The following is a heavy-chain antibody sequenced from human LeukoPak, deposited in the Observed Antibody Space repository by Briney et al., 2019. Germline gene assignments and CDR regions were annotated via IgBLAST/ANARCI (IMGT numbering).Heavy chain of an antibody. CDR3: ARWWFYYDRTGYYPANPYAFDI. J-gene: IGHJ3*02. Sequence: ASVKVSCKPSGYTFTDYYIHWVRPAPAQGLEWMGWVNTNSGGTEYAQKFQGRVTMTRNTYFRTAYMELSMLRSDDTAVYYGARWWFYYDRTGYYPANPYAFDIWGQGTLVTVSS. D-gene: IGHD3-22*01. CDR2: VNTNSGGT. V-gene: IGHV1-2*02. CDR1: GYTFTDYY.